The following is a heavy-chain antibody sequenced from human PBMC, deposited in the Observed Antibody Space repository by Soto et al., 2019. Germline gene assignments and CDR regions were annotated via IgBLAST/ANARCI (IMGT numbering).Heavy chain of an antibody. CDR2: TYYRSNWRH. V-gene: IGHV6-1*01. J-gene: IGHJ4*02. Sequence: SQTLSLTCAISGDSVSSNTAAWNWIRSSPSRGLEWLGRTYYRSNWRHDYAVSVKSRITVNPDTSKNHFSLQLNSVTPDDTAVYYCSRGVAGSGFDLWGQGTLVTVSS. CDR1: GDSVSSNTAA. CDR3: SRGVAGSGFDL. D-gene: IGHD6-19*01.